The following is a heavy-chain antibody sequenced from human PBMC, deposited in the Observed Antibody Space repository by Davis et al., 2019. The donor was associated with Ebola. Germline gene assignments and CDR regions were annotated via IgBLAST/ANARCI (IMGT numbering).Heavy chain of an antibody. D-gene: IGHD6-19*01. Sequence: GESPKISCAASGFSFSTYGMHWVRQAPGKGLEWVAIIWYDGSYKFYADAVKGRFTISRENSKNTMYLQMNSLRAEDTGFYYCARERDGSGWGRFDHWGQGTLVTVSS. CDR3: ARERDGSGWGRFDH. CDR1: GFSFSTYG. J-gene: IGHJ4*02. CDR2: IWYDGSYK. V-gene: IGHV3-33*01.